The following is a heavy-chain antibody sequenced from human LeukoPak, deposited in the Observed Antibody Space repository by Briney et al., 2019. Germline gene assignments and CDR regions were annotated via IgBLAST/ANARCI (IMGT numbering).Heavy chain of an antibody. CDR2: INHSGST. V-gene: IGHV4-34*01. D-gene: IGHD3-9*01. CDR3: ARGVRYGILTGYYRPLGYYFDY. CDR1: GASFSGYY. Sequence: SVTLSLTRAVYGASFSGYYWSWIRQPPGKGLEWIGEINHSGSTNYNPSLKSRVTISVDTSKNQFSLKLSSVTAADTAVYYCARGVRYGILTGYYRPLGYYFDYWGQGTLVTVSS. J-gene: IGHJ4*02.